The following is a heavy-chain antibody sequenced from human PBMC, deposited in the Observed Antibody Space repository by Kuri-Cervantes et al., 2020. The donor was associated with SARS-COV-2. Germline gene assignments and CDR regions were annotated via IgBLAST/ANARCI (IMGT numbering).Heavy chain of an antibody. CDR2: IRYDGSNK. CDR1: GFTFSSYG. CDR3: AKDRGQLLERGFDY. V-gene: IGHV3-30*02. J-gene: IGHJ4*02. Sequence: GESLKISCAASGFTFSSYGMHWVRQAPGKGLEWVAFIRYDGSNKYYADSVKGRFTISRDNSKNTLYLQMNSLRAEDTAVYFCAKDRGQLLERGFDYWGQGTLVTVSS. D-gene: IGHD2-21*02.